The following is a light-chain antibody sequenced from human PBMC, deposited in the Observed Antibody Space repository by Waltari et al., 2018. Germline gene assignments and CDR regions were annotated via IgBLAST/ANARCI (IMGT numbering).Light chain of an antibody. CDR1: QDISRW. CDR2: DAS. V-gene: IGKV1-12*01. CDR3: QQGDRFPLT. Sequence: IQMTQSPPSVSASVGVRVIITCRASQDISRWLGWYQQKPGKAPKFLIYDASTLQSGVPSRFSGSGSGTDFTLTISSLQPEDFATYYCQQGDRFPLTFGGGTKVEI. J-gene: IGKJ4*01.